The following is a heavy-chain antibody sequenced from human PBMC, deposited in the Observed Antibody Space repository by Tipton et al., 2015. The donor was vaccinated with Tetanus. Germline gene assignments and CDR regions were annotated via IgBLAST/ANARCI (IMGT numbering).Heavy chain of an antibody. CDR2: ISGSGDTT. CDR1: GFTFSNYA. Sequence: SLRLSCEVSGFTFSNYAMSWVRQAPGKGLEWVSRISGSGDTTHYAESVKGRFTISRDNHKNTLYLQMNSLRVEDTAIYYCARAPRYCGGDCYHFDYWGQGTLVTVSS. D-gene: IGHD2-21*02. J-gene: IGHJ4*02. CDR3: ARAPRYCGGDCYHFDY. V-gene: IGHV3-23*01.